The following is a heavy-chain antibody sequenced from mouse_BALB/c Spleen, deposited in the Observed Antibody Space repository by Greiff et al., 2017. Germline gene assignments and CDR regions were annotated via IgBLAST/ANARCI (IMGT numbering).Heavy chain of an antibody. CDR2: INPYNDGT. Sequence: VQLQQSGPELVKPGASVKMSCKASGYTFTSYVMHWVKQTPGQGLEWIGYINPYNDGTKYNEKFNGKATLTSDKSSSTAYMELSSLTSEDSAVYYCARRYDYGAMDYWGQGTSVTVSS. J-gene: IGHJ4*01. CDR1: GYTFTSYV. CDR3: ARRYDYGAMDY. D-gene: IGHD2-4*01. V-gene: IGHV1-14*01.